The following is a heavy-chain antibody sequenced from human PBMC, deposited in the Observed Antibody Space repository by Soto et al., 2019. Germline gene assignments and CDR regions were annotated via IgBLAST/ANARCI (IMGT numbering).Heavy chain of an antibody. Sequence: QVQWVQSGAEVKTVMSSVRVSCKVSGGSFINYGITWVRQSPGQGLEWMGGIMPVFVTAVYAQNFQGIVTISADEFTTKARVEVSSLSPDDTAVYFCARARDYDLLTAREYALDVWCQGTTVTV. CDR3: ARARDYDLLTAREYALDV. D-gene: IGHD3-9*01. J-gene: IGHJ6*02. CDR2: IMPVFVTA. V-gene: IGHV1-69*01. CDR1: GGSFINYG.